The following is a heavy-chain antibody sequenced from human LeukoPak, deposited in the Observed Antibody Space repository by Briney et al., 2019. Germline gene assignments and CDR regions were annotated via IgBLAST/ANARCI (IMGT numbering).Heavy chain of an antibody. CDR1: GFTVSSNY. Sequence: GGSLRLSCAASGFTVSSNYMSWVRQAPGKGLEWVSIIYSGGSTYYADSVKGRFTISRDSSKNTLYLQMNSLRAEDTAMYYCARPGITLYYGMDXWXQGTTVTVSS. D-gene: IGHD1-20*01. CDR3: ARPGITLYYGMDX. J-gene: IGHJ6*01. V-gene: IGHV3-53*01. CDR2: IYSGGST.